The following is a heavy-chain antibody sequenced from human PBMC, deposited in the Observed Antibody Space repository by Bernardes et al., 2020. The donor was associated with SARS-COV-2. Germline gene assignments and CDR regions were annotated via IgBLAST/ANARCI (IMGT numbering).Heavy chain of an antibody. V-gene: IGHV3-23*01. Sequence: GGSLRLSCAASGFTFSRNAMTWVRQAPGKGLEWLSGISGSGGSTYYADSVKGRFTISRNNSKDTLYLEMNSLKAEDTARYYCAKCVQVSYAMDVWGQGTTVTVS. CDR2: ISGSGGST. J-gene: IGHJ6*02. D-gene: IGHD2-8*02. CDR1: GFTFSRNA. CDR3: AKCVQVSYAMDV.